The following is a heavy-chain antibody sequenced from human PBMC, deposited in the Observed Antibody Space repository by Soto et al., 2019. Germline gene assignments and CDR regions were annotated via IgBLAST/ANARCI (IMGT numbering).Heavy chain of an antibody. D-gene: IGHD3-22*01. Sequence: EMQLVESGGGLVKPGRSLRLSCTTSGFAFGEYAMSWFRQAPGKGLEWVGFIRSKAYGGTREYAASVKGRFTISRDDSQSIAYLQMNSLKTEDTALYYCTREPTYYFDTGADEQFDYWGQGTLVTVSS. J-gene: IGHJ4*02. V-gene: IGHV3-49*05. CDR2: IRSKAYGGTR. CDR3: TREPTYYFDTGADEQFDY. CDR1: GFAFGEYA.